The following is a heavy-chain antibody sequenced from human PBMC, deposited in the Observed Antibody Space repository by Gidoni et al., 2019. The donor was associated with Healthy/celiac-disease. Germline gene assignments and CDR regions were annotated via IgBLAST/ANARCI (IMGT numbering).Heavy chain of an antibody. V-gene: IGHV3-13*01. CDR3: ARGAGYYDFWSGKRGGAFDI. CDR1: GFTSSSYD. D-gene: IGHD3-3*01. J-gene: IGHJ3*02. CDR2: IGTAGDT. Sequence: EVPLVESGGGLVQPGGSLRLSCAASGFTSSSYDLHWVRQATGKGREWFPAIGTAGDTSYPGAVKRRFTISRENAKISLYLQMNSLRAGDTAVYYCARGAGYYDFWSGKRGGAFDIWGQGTMVTVSS.